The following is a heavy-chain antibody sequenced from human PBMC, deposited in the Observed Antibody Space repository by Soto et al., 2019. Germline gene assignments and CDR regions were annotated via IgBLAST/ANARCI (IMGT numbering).Heavy chain of an antibody. CDR2: ISVSSGYT. CDR1: GFPFSDSY. CDR3: ARDRGGDGPHDV. J-gene: IGHJ6*02. D-gene: IGHD3-10*01. V-gene: IGHV3-11*06. Sequence: SGGSVRLSCAASGFPFSDSYMSLIRQSPGKGLEWVSYISVSSGYTGYGDSVKGRFTISRDNAKNSLYLEMNSLRAEDTAVYYCARDRGGDGPHDVWGQGTTVTVSS.